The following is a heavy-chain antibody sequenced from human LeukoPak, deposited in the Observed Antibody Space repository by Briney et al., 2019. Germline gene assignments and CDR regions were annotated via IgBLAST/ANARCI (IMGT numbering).Heavy chain of an antibody. CDR1: GYTFSSYH. J-gene: IGHJ5*02. Sequence: ASVKVSCKASGYTFSSYHMHWVRQAPGQGLEWMGIVNPTSGTTSYALKFQGRVTMTRDTSTSTVYMELSSLRSEDTAVYYCARDPCSGGSCYNWFDPWGQGTLVTVSS. D-gene: IGHD2-15*01. CDR2: VNPTSGTT. V-gene: IGHV1-46*01. CDR3: ARDPCSGGSCYNWFDP.